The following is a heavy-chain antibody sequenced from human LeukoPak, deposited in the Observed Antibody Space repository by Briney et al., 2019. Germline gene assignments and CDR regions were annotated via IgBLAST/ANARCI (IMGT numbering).Heavy chain of an antibody. Sequence: SETLSPTCAVSGGSISSSPWWSWVRQPPGKGLEWIGEIYHSGDTNYNPSLKSRVTISVDKSKNQFSLKLRSVTAADTAVYYCARAENGFNIKVPVYWGQGTLVTVSS. CDR2: IYHSGDT. CDR1: GGSISSSPW. CDR3: ARAENGFNIKVPVY. J-gene: IGHJ4*02. V-gene: IGHV4-4*02. D-gene: IGHD5-24*01.